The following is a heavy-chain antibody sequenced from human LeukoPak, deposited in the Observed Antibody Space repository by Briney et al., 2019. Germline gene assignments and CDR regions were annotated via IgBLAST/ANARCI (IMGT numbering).Heavy chain of an antibody. V-gene: IGHV3-23*01. CDR1: GFTFSSHE. D-gene: IGHD2-15*01. Sequence: PGGSLRLSCAASGFTFSSHEMNWVRQAPGKGLEWVSAISGSGGSTYYADSVKGRFTISRDNSKNTLYLQMNSLRAEDTAVYYCAKVPFTRAAQFDYWGQGTLVTVSS. J-gene: IGHJ4*02. CDR2: ISGSGGST. CDR3: AKVPFTRAAQFDY.